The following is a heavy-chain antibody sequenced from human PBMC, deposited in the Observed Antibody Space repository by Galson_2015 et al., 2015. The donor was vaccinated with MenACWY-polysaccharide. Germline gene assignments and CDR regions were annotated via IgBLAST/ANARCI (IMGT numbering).Heavy chain of an antibody. J-gene: IGHJ3*02. CDR3: ARTVLQFLEWLPTAAFDI. CDR1: GFSLSTSGMC. Sequence: PALVKPTQTLTLTCTFSGFSLSTSGMCVSWIRQPPGKALEWLALIDWDDDKYYSTSLKTRLTISKDTSKNQVVLTMTNMVPVDTATYYCARTVLQFLEWLPTAAFDIWGQGTMVTVSS. V-gene: IGHV2-70*01. CDR2: IDWDDDK. D-gene: IGHD3-3*01.